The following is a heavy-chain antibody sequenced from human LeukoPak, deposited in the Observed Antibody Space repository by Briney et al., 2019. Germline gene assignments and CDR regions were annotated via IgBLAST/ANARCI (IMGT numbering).Heavy chain of an antibody. J-gene: IGHJ4*02. Sequence: PGRSLRLSCAASGFTFSSYGMHWVRQAPGKGLEWVAVIWYDGSNKYYADSVKGRFTISRDNSKNTLYLQMNSLRAEDTAVYYCARDLERYYGSESYLDYWGQGTLVTVSS. D-gene: IGHD3-10*01. CDR3: ARDLERYYGSESYLDY. CDR1: GFTFSSYG. V-gene: IGHV3-33*01. CDR2: IWYDGSNK.